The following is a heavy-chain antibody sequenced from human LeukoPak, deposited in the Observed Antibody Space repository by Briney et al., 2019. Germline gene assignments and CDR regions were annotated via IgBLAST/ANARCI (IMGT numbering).Heavy chain of an antibody. D-gene: IGHD5-12*01. CDR3: AKDSGHDFFDY. CDR2: ISWNSGNI. CDR1: GFTFDDYV. V-gene: IGHV3-9*01. J-gene: IGHJ4*02. Sequence: GGSLRLSCAASGFTFDDYVMHWVRQAPGKGLEWVATISWNSGNIDYADSVKGRFTISRDNAKNSLYLQMNSLRAEDTAFYYCAKDSGHDFFDYWGQGTLVTVSS.